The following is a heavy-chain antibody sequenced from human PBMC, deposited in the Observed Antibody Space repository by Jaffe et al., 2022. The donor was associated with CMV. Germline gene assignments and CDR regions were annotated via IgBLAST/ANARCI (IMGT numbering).Heavy chain of an antibody. CDR3: TTQPNSSGFFGWDAFDI. V-gene: IGHV3-15*01. CDR2: IKSKTDGGTT. Sequence: EVQLVESGGGLVKPGGSLRLSCAASGFTFSNAWMSWVRQAPGKGLEWVGRIKSKTDGGTTDYAAPVKGRFTISRDDSKNTLYLQMNSLKTEDTAVYYCTTQPNSSGFFGWDAFDIWGQGTMVTVSS. J-gene: IGHJ3*02. CDR1: GFTFSNAW. D-gene: IGHD6-19*01.